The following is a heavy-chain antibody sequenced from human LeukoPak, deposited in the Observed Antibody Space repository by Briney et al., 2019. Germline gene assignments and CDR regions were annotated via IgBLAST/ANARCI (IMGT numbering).Heavy chain of an antibody. V-gene: IGHV1-18*01. CDR3: AREGRAYCGGDCYFYYYGMDV. D-gene: IGHD2-21*02. CDR2: ISAYNGNT. CDR1: GYTFTSYG. J-gene: IGHJ6*02. Sequence: ASVTVTCKASGYTFTSYGISWVRQAPGQGLEWMGWISAYNGNTNYAQKLQGRVTMTTDTSTSTAYMELRSLRSDDTAVYYCAREGRAYCGGDCYFYYYGMDVWGQGTTVTVSS.